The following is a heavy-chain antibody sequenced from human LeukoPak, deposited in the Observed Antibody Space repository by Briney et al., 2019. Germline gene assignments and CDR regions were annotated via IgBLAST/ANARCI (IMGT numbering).Heavy chain of an antibody. V-gene: IGHV5-51*01. Sequence: GESLKISCKGSGYSFTTYWIGWVRQMPGKGLEWMGIIYHGDSDTRYSPSFQGQVTISADKSISTAYLQWSSLKASDTAMYYCARRGYCSGGNCFSHAFDIWGQGTMVTVSS. D-gene: IGHD2-15*01. CDR1: GYSFTTYW. J-gene: IGHJ3*02. CDR2: IYHGDSDT. CDR3: ARRGYCSGGNCFSHAFDI.